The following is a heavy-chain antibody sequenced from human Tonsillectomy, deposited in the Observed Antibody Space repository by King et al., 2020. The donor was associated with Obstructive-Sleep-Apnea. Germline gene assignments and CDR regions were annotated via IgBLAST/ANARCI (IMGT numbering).Heavy chain of an antibody. CDR2: IYYSGST. Sequence: QLQLQESGPGLLKPSQTLSLTCTVSGGSISSGDYYWCWIRQPPGKGLEWIGYIYYSGSTYYNPSLKSRVTISVDTSKNQFSLKLSSVTAADTSVYYCARDRTWIQLWSDWGQGTLVTVSS. D-gene: IGHD5-18*01. CDR3: ARDRTWIQLWSD. V-gene: IGHV4-30-4*01. J-gene: IGHJ4*02. CDR1: GGSISSGDYY.